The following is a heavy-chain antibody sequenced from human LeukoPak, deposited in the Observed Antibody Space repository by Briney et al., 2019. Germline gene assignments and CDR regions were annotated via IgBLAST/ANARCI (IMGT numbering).Heavy chain of an antibody. J-gene: IGHJ4*02. CDR1: GDSINSLDL. D-gene: IGHD3-22*01. CDR2: MYLSGTI. CDR3: AGLVGRYSSGLYYYYFDY. V-gene: IGHV4-4*02. Sequence: SEALSLTCTVSGDSINSLDLWSWVRQPPGKGLEWIGEMYLSGTIHSNPSVKSRVTISIDKSKNQFFLNLSSVTAADTAVYYCAGLVGRYSSGLYYYYFDYWCQGTLVTVSS.